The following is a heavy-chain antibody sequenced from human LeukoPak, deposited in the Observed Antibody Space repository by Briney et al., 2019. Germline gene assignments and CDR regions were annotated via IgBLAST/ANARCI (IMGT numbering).Heavy chain of an antibody. Sequence: GGSLRLSCAASGLTFSDVWMHWVRQAPGKGLEWVGLIKRRTDGGTSNYAAPVKGRFDVSRDDSEDTLFLQMDSLKSEDTGVYYCTTGYTSASHDGYWGQGTLVTVSS. V-gene: IGHV3-15*07. CDR2: IKRRTDGGTS. CDR1: GLTFSDVW. CDR3: TTGYTSASHDGY. D-gene: IGHD2-15*01. J-gene: IGHJ4*02.